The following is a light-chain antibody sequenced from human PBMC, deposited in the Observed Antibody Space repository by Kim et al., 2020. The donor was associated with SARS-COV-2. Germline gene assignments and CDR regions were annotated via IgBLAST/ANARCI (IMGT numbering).Light chain of an antibody. Sequence: YELTQPPSVSVAPGKTARITCGGNNIGSKSVHWYQQKPGQAPVLVIYYDSDRPSGIPERFSGSNSGNTATLTISRVEAGDEADYYCQVWDSSSDHPGVFGTGTKVTVL. CDR2: YDS. CDR3: QVWDSSSDHPGV. J-gene: IGLJ1*01. V-gene: IGLV3-21*04. CDR1: NIGSKS.